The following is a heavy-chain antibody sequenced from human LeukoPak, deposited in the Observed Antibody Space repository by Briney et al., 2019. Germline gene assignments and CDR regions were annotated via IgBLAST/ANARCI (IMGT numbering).Heavy chain of an antibody. V-gene: IGHV5-51*01. CDR2: IYPGDSDS. J-gene: IGHJ5*01. CDR1: GYSFGSQW. CDR3: ATSITVTGILHWFDS. Sequence: GESLKISCKGSGYSFGSQWIGWVRQMPGKGLEWMGIIYPGDSDSRYSPSFQGQVTISADKSISTAYLQWGSLRASDTAKYYCATSITVTGILHWFDSWGQGTQVTVSS. D-gene: IGHD6-19*01.